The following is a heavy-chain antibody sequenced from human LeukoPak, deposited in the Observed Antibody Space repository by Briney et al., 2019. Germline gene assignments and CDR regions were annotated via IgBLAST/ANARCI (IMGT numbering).Heavy chain of an antibody. J-gene: IGHJ3*02. V-gene: IGHV3-21*04. CDR2: ISSSVYI. CDR3: ARDDLRDGAFDI. Sequence: PGGSLRLSCTASGFSFSKYHMNWVRQAPGKGLEWVSSISSSVYIHYADSVKGRFTISRDNGKNSLYLQMSSLTAEDTALFYCARDDLRDGAFDIWGQGTMVTVSS. CDR1: GFSFSKYH.